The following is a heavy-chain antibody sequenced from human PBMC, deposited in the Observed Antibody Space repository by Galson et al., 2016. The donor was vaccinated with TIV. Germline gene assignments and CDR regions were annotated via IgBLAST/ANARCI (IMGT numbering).Heavy chain of an antibody. V-gene: IGHV3-23*01. Sequence: SLRLSCAASGFRFRSYAMTWVRQAPGKGLEWVSSISGGGDITYYADSVKGRFTISRDNSRNTLYLQMNSLKAEDTALYYCARGPTTRRGSYGLDIWGQGTTVTGSS. CDR1: GFRFRSYA. D-gene: IGHD1-26*01. CDR2: ISGGGDIT. CDR3: ARGPTTRRGSYGLDI. J-gene: IGHJ6*02.